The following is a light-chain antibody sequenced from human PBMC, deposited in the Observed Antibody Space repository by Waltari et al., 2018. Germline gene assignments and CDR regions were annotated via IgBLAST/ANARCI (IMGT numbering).Light chain of an antibody. J-gene: IGKJ3*01. CDR2: GPT. CDR1: QSVNINY. Sequence: TVLTQSPGTLSLSPGERATLPCRASQSVNINYLAWYQQKPGQAPRLLIDGPTSSANGIPDRFRGSGSGTDFTLTINRLEPEDFAVYYCQQYDGSLVTFGPGTTVEIK. CDR3: QQYDGSLVT. V-gene: IGKV3-20*01.